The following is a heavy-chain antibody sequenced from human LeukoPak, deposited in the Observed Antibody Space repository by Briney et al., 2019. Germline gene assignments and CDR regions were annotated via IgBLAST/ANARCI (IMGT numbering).Heavy chain of an antibody. D-gene: IGHD1-1*01. CDR2: ISYSGRDK. V-gene: IGHV3-21*01. CDR3: ARERTDQLLLDY. CDR1: GFTFSTYA. J-gene: IGHJ4*02. Sequence: GGSLRLSCAASGFTFSTYAMNWVRQEAGKGLEWVSSISYSGRDKFYADSVKGRFTISRDNAKNSLYLEMNNLRAEDTAVFYCARERTDQLLLDYWGQGTLVIVSS.